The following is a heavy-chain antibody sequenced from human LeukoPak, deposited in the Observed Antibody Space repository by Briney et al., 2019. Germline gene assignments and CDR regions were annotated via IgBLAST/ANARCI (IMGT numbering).Heavy chain of an antibody. J-gene: IGHJ3*02. CDR3: AKDLGLGYCSSTSCYRDAFGI. D-gene: IGHD2-2*02. Sequence: GGSLRLSCAASGFTFSRHWMSWVRQAPGEGLEWVSAISGSGGSTYYADSVKGRFTISRDNSKNTLYLQMNSLRAEDTAVYYCAKDLGLGYCSSTSCYRDAFGIWGQGTMVTVS. CDR1: GFTFSRHW. CDR2: ISGSGGST. V-gene: IGHV3-23*01.